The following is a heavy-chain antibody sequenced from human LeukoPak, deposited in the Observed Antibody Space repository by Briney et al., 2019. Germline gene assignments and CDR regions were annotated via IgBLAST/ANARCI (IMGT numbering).Heavy chain of an antibody. J-gene: IGHJ4*02. CDR1: GYTFTGYY. V-gene: IGHV1-69*13. D-gene: IGHD2-2*01. CDR2: IIPIFGTA. CDR3: ARVPTTYGDQLLSFFDY. Sequence: ASVKVSCKASGYTFTGYYMHWVRQAPGQGLEWMGGIIPIFGTANYAQKFQGRVTITADESTSTAYMELSSLRSEDTAVYYCARVPTTYGDQLLSFFDYWGQGTLVTVSS.